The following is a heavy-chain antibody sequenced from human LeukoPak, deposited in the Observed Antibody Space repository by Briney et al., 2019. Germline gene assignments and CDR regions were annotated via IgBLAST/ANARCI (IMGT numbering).Heavy chain of an antibody. CDR1: GFTFDDFV. V-gene: IGHV3-9*01. CDR2: ISWNSGSI. Sequence: GGSLRLSCAASGFTFDDFVMHWVRQAPGEGLEWVSGISWNSGSIGYADSVKGRFTISRDNAKNSLCLQMNSLRAEDTALYYCAKGGSGGGYWGQGTLVTVSS. CDR3: AKGGSGGGY. D-gene: IGHD1-1*01. J-gene: IGHJ4*02.